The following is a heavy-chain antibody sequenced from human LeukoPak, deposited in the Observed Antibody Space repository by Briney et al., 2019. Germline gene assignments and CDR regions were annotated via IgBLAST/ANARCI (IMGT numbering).Heavy chain of an antibody. CDR1: GGTFSSYA. D-gene: IGHD5-24*01. Sequence: ASVKVSCKASGGTFSSYAINWVRQAPGQGLEWMGGIIPIFGTANYAQKFQGRVTITADKSTSTAYMELSSLRSEDTAVYYCARDLVFGLQTSGRFDPWGQGTLVTVSS. CDR3: ARDLVFGLQTSGRFDP. CDR2: IIPIFGTA. J-gene: IGHJ5*02. V-gene: IGHV1-69*06.